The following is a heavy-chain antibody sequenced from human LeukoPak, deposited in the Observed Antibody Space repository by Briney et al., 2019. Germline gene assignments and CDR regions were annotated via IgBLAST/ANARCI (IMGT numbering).Heavy chain of an antibody. J-gene: IGHJ4*02. CDR1: GFTFDDYA. V-gene: IGHV3-43D*03. CDR3: AKDGDSSGYNPSFDY. D-gene: IGHD3-22*01. Sequence: PGGSLRLSCAASGFTFDDYAMHWVRQAPGKGLEWVSLISWDGGSTYYADSVKGRFTISRDNSKNSLYLQMNSLSAEDTALYYCAKDGDSSGYNPSFDYWGQGTLVTVSS. CDR2: ISWDGGST.